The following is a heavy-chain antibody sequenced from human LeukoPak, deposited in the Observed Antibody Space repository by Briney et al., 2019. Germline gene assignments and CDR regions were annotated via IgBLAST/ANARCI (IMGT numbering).Heavy chain of an antibody. CDR2: ISYDGSNK. CDR1: GFTFSSYG. D-gene: IGHD3-9*01. V-gene: IGHV3-30*18. Sequence: GGSLRLSCAASGFTFSSYGMHWVRQAPGKGLEWVAVISYDGSNKYYADSVKGRFTISRDNSKNTLYLRMNSLRAEDTAVYYCAKSFEVSHQYYYGMDVWGQGTTVTVSS. J-gene: IGHJ6*02. CDR3: AKSFEVSHQYYYGMDV.